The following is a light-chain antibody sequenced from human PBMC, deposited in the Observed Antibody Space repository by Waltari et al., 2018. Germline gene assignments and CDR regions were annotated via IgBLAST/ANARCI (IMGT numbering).Light chain of an antibody. Sequence: QSTLTQPPSASGSPGQSVPISCTGSSSDVGGDNYVSWYQHHPGKAPQLMIFDVNKRPSGVPDRFSGSKSGNTASLTVSGLQAEDEADYYCSSYAGSNNLIFGGGTKLTVL. J-gene: IGLJ2*01. V-gene: IGLV2-8*01. CDR3: SSYAGSNNLI. CDR1: SSDVGGDNY. CDR2: DVN.